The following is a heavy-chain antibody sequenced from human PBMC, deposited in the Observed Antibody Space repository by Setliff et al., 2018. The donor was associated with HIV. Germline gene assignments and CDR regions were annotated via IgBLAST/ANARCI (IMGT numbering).Heavy chain of an antibody. D-gene: IGHD3-16*01. V-gene: IGHV1-69*11. Sequence: SVKVSCKASGGTFRSYSINWVRQAPGQGLEWMGTIIPFIDATHYAQSFQGRLTITADESSNTAYMELSRLRLHDTAVYYCAKAAVEMTTIAFGGPPGYWGQGTLVTVSS. CDR1: GGTFRSYS. CDR3: AKAAVEMTTIAFGGPPGY. CDR2: IIPFIDAT. J-gene: IGHJ4*02.